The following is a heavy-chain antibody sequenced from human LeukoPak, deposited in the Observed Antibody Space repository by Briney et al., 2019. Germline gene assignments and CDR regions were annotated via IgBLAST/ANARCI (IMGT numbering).Heavy chain of an antibody. Sequence: PGGSLRLSCAASGFTFNNYGMNWVRQAPGKGLEWVSGISGGGGSTYYADSVKGRFTISRDNSKNTMYLQMNSLRPEDTALYYCTKDSVAMVTTSDYWGQGTLVTVSS. V-gene: IGHV3-23*01. CDR1: GFTFNNYG. D-gene: IGHD5-18*01. CDR2: ISGGGGST. CDR3: TKDSVAMVTTSDY. J-gene: IGHJ4*02.